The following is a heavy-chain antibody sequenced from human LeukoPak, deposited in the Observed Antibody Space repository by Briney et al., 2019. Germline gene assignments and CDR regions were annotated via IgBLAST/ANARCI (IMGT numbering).Heavy chain of an antibody. D-gene: IGHD5-24*01. J-gene: IGHJ4*02. V-gene: IGHV4-4*07. CDR3: ARDQRWLQLDY. Sequence: SETLSLTCTVSGGSISSYYWSWLRQPAGKGLEWIGRIYTSGSTDYNPSLKSRVTMSVDTSKNQFSLKLSSVTAADTAVYYCARDQRWLQLDYWGQGTLVTVSS. CDR2: IYTSGST. CDR1: GGSISSYY.